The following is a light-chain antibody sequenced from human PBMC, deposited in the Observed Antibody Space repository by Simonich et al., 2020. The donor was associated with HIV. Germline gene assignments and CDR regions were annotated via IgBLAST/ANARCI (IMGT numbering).Light chain of an antibody. CDR2: WAA. CDR1: QSVLYSSNNKNY. J-gene: IGKJ1*01. V-gene: IGKV4-1*01. Sequence: DIVMTQSPDSLAVSLGERATINCNSSQSVLYSSNNKNYLLWYQQKPGQPPNLLIYWAATRESGVPARFSGSGSGTDFTLTISSLQAEDVAVYYCQQFYTTPWTFGQGTKVEIK. CDR3: QQFYTTPWT.